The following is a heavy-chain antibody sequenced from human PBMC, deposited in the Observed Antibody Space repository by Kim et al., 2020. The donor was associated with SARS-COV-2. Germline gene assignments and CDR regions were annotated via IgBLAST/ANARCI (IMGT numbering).Heavy chain of an antibody. D-gene: IGHD3-22*01. Sequence: ASVKVSCKASGYTFTSYYMHWVRQAPGQGLEWMGIINPSGGSTSYAQKFQGRVTMNRDTSTSTVYMELSSLRSEDTAVYYCARDLVDSSGYYYLDYWGQGTLVTVSS. V-gene: IGHV1-46*01. CDR1: GYTFTSYY. CDR3: ARDLVDSSGYYYLDY. J-gene: IGHJ4*02. CDR2: INPSGGST.